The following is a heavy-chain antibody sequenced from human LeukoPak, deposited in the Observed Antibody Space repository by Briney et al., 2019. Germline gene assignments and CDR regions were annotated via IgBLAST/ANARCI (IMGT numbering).Heavy chain of an antibody. V-gene: IGHV4-59*01. CDR2: IYYSGST. Sequence: SETLSLTCTVSGGSISSYYWSWIRQPPGKGLEWIGYIYYSGSTNYNPSLKSRVTISVDTSKNQFSLKLSSVTAADTAVYYCARLRTAVTPYFDYWGQGTLVTVSS. J-gene: IGHJ4*02. D-gene: IGHD4-23*01. CDR3: ARLRTAVTPYFDY. CDR1: GGSISSYY.